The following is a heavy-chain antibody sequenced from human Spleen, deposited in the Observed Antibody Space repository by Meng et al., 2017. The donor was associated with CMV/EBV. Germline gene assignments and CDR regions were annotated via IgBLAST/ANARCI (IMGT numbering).Heavy chain of an antibody. J-gene: IGHJ4*02. CDR1: GFTFSDHY. Sequence: GESLKISCAASGFTFSDHYMDWVRQAPGKGLEWVGRSRNKANSYTTEYAASVKGRFTISRDDSKNSLYLQMNSLKTEDTAVYYCARRFRYSSGWYAFDYWGQGTLVTVSS. CDR2: SRNKANSYTT. D-gene: IGHD6-19*01. CDR3: ARRFRYSSGWYAFDY. V-gene: IGHV3-72*01.